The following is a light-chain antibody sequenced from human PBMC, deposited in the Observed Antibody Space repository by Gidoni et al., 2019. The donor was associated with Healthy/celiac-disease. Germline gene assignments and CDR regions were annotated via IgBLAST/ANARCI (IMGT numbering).Light chain of an antibody. CDR3: QQRSTPAHT. V-gene: IGKV3-11*01. CDR2: DAS. J-gene: IGKJ4*01. CDR1: QRVSSY. Sequence: EIVLTQSPATLSLSPGDRATISSRASQRVSSYLAWYQHKPGQAPRVLIYDASNRATGIPARFSGSGSGTDFTLTISSLEPEDFAVYYCQQRSTPAHTFGGXTKVEIK.